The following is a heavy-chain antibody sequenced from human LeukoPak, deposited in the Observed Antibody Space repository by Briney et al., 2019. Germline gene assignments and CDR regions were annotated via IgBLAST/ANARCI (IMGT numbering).Heavy chain of an antibody. J-gene: IGHJ5*02. CDR3: ARAIPPSNWLDP. V-gene: IGHV4-39*07. CDR2: IYYSGST. CDR1: GGSISRSSYY. Sequence: SETLSLTCTVSGGSISRSSYYWGWIRQPPGKGLEWIGIIYYSGSTYYNPSLKSRVTISVDTSKNQFSLRPTSVTAADTAVYYCARAIPPSNWLDPWGQGTLVTVSS.